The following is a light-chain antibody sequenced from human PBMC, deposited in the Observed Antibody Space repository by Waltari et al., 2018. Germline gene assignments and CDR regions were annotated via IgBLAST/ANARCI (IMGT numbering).Light chain of an antibody. J-gene: IGLJ1*01. Sequence: SSELTQDPAVSVALGQTVTINCQGDGLRGYYASWSKQKPGQAPVLVIFGKNNRPSGIPDRFSGSSSGNTVSLTITGAQAEDEADYYCYSRDSSGDHLRVFGTGTRVTVL. CDR1: GLRGYY. CDR3: YSRDSSGDHLRV. V-gene: IGLV3-19*01. CDR2: GKN.